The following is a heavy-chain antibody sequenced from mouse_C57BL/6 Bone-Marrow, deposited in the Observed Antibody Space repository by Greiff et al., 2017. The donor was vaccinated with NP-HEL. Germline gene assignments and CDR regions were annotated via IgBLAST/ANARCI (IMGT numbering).Heavy chain of an antibody. J-gene: IGHJ3*01. CDR2: IYPRSGNT. V-gene: IGHV1-81*01. CDR1: GYTFTSYG. Sequence: VQLQQSGAELARPGASVKLSCKASGYTFTSYGISWVKQRTGQGLEWIGEIYPRSGNTYYNEKFKGKATLTADKSSSTAYMELRSLTSEDSAVYFCASECAYWGQGTLVTVSA. CDR3: ASECAY.